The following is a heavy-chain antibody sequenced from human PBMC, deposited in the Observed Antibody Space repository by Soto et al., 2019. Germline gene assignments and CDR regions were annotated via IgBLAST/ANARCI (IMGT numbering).Heavy chain of an antibody. D-gene: IGHD2-15*01. Sequence: PGGSLRLSCAASGFTFSSYAMSWVRQAPGKGLEWVSAISGSGGSTYYADSVKGWFTISRDNSKNTLYLQMNSLRAEDTAVYYCAKGQADVVVVAATQAYYYYGMDVWGQGTTVTVSS. J-gene: IGHJ6*02. V-gene: IGHV3-23*01. CDR2: ISGSGGST. CDR1: GFTFSSYA. CDR3: AKGQADVVVVAATQAYYYYGMDV.